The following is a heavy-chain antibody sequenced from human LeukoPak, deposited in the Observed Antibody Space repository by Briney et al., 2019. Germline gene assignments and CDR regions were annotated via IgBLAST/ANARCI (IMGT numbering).Heavy chain of an antibody. CDR1: GYTFTSYG. D-gene: IGHD3-3*01. CDR3: ARDMIDVLRFLEWSLDAFDI. V-gene: IGHV1-18*01. CDR2: ISAHSGNA. J-gene: IGHJ3*02. Sequence: ASVKVSCKTSGYTFTSYGINWVRQAPGQGLEWMGRISAHSGNANYAQKLQGRVTMTTDTSTSTAHMELRSLRSDDTAVYYCARDMIDVLRFLEWSLDAFDIWGQGTMVTVSS.